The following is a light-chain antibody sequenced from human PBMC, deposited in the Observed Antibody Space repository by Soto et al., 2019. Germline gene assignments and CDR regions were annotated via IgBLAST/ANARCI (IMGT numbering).Light chain of an antibody. CDR1: QSVSSTY. Sequence: EIVLTQSPGTLSLSPGDRATLSCRASQSVSSTYLAWYQQKPGQGPRLIIYAGSSRATGIPDRFSGSGSGTDFTLSISRLEPEDFAVYYCQQYVTSLTVGGGTKVEIK. J-gene: IGKJ4*01. CDR3: QQYVTSLT. V-gene: IGKV3-20*01. CDR2: AGS.